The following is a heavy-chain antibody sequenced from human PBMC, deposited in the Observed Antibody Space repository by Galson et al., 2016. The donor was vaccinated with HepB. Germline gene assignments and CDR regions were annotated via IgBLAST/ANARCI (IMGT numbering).Heavy chain of an antibody. J-gene: IGHJ4*02. V-gene: IGHV1-2*02. Sequence: SVKVSCKASGYTFTGYYMHWVRQAPGQGLEWMGWINPNSGGAKYAQKFQGRVTMTRDTSITTTYMELSRLRSDDTAGYFCVMISFWGFTVEAPSYSDYWGQGTLVTVSA. CDR3: VMISFWGFTVEAPSYSDY. CDR2: INPNSGGA. D-gene: IGHD3-16*02. CDR1: GYTFTGYY.